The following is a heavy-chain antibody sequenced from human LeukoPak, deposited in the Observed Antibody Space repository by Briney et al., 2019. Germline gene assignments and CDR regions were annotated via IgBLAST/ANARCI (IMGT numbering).Heavy chain of an antibody. CDR2: ISAYNGNT. CDR1: GGTFSSYA. V-gene: IGHV1-18*01. CDR3: ARGPGSVWEMATMATLWGAFDI. D-gene: IGHD5-24*01. J-gene: IGHJ3*02. Sequence: GASVKASCKASGGTFSSYAISWVRQAPGQGLEWMGWISAYNGNTNYAQKLQGRVTMTTDTSTSTAYMVLRSLRSDDTAVYYCARGPGSVWEMATMATLWGAFDIWGQGTMVTVSS.